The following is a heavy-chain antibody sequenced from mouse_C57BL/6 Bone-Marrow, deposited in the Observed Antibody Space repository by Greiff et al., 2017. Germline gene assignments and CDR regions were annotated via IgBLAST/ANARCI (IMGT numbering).Heavy chain of an antibody. Sequence: QVQLLQPGAELVKPGASVKMSCKASGYTFTSYWITWVKQRPGQGLEWIGDIYPGSGSTNYNEKFKSKATLTVDTSSSTAYMQLSSLTSEDSAVYYCAREERLRRYFDVWGTGTTVTVSS. D-gene: IGHD2-2*01. CDR3: AREERLRRYFDV. CDR2: IYPGSGST. V-gene: IGHV1-55*01. J-gene: IGHJ1*03. CDR1: GYTFTSYW.